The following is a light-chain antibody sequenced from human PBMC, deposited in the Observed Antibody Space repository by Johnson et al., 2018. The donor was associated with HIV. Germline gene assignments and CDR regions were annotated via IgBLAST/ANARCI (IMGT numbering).Light chain of an antibody. CDR2: ENN. Sequence: QSVLTQPPSVSAAPGQKVTISCSGSSSNIGKNYVSWYQQFPGTAPKLLIYENNKRPSGIPERFSGSKSGTSATLGITGLQTGDEADYYCGTWDSSLNAYVFGAATKVAVL. J-gene: IGLJ1*01. CDR3: GTWDSSLNAYV. CDR1: SSNIGKNY. V-gene: IGLV1-51*02.